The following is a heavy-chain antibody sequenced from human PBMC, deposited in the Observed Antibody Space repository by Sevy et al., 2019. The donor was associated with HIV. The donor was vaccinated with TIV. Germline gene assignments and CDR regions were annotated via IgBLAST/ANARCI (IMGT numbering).Heavy chain of an antibody. CDR1: GFNFNNTW. J-gene: IGHJ4*02. V-gene: IGHV3-15*01. Sequence: GGSLRLSCATSGFNFNNTWMSWVRQAPGKGLEWVGRVKSEVDGGTRDYAAPVRGRFTMSRDDSRRTLYLQMDTLTSEDTAIYYCTTGGGSITVAGTPFDYWGQGTQVTVSS. CDR3: TTGGGSITVAGTPFDY. D-gene: IGHD6-19*01. CDR2: VKSEVDGGTR.